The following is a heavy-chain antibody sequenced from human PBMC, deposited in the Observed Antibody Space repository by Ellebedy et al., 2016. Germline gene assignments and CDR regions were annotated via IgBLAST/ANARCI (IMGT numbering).Heavy chain of an antibody. Sequence: ASVKVSCXASGYTFTGYYMHWVRQAPGQGLEWMGWINPNSGGTNYAQKFQGRVTMTRDTSISTAYMELSRLRSDDTAVYYCARDATYCGGDCYSAAESFDYWGQGTLVTVSS. V-gene: IGHV1-2*02. CDR2: INPNSGGT. J-gene: IGHJ4*02. CDR1: GYTFTGYY. CDR3: ARDATYCGGDCYSAAESFDY. D-gene: IGHD2-21*01.